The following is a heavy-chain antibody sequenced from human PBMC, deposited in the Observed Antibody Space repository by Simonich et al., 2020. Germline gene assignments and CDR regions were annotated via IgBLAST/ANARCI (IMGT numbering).Heavy chain of an antibody. CDR3: ARWIAVAGTVAYGMDV. D-gene: IGHD6-19*01. V-gene: IGHV3-21*01. CDR1: GFTFSSYS. CDR2: ISSRSSYI. Sequence: EVQLVESGGGLVKPGGSLRLSCAASGFTFSSYSMNWVRQAPGKGLEWVSSISSRSSYIYYADSVKGRLTIARDNAKNSLYLQMNSLRAEDTAVYYCARWIAVAGTVAYGMDVWGQGTTVTVSS. J-gene: IGHJ6*02.